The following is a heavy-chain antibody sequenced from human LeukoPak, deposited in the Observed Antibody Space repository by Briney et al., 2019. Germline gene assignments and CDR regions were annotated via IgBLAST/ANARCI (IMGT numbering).Heavy chain of an antibody. Sequence: ASLKVSSKPSGYSFTSYGISSGPQAPGQGREWMGWISAYNGVTSYAQKLQGRVTITTDTSTSTPYMELRRLSSDDTAVYYCARHLEGPYCGGDCSIDAFDIWGQGTMVTVSS. J-gene: IGHJ3*02. CDR2: ISAYNGVT. V-gene: IGHV1-18*01. CDR1: GYSFTSYG. D-gene: IGHD2-21*01. CDR3: ARHLEGPYCGGDCSIDAFDI.